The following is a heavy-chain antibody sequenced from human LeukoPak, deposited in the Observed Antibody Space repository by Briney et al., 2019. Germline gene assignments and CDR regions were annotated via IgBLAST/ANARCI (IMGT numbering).Heavy chain of an antibody. Sequence: ASVKVSCKVSGYTLTELSMHWVRQAPGKGLEWMGGFDPEDGETIYAQKFQGRVTMTEDTSTDTAYMELSSLRSEDTAVYYCATALGKLLWFGELSYYFDYWGQGTLVTVSS. CDR1: GYTLTELS. V-gene: IGHV1-24*01. CDR2: FDPEDGET. J-gene: IGHJ4*02. D-gene: IGHD3-10*01. CDR3: ATALGKLLWFGELSYYFDY.